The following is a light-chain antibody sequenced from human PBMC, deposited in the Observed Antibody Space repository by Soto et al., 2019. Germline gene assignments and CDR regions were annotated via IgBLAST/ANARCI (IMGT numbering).Light chain of an antibody. CDR2: GAT. V-gene: IGKV3-20*01. Sequence: EIVLTQSPGTLSLSPGERATLSCRASQSVSSSYLAWYQQKPGQAPRLLMNGATSRATGIPDRFSGSGSGTDFTLTIRRLEPEDFAVYYCQQYGSSPLTFGGGTKVEIK. CDR1: QSVSSSY. CDR3: QQYGSSPLT. J-gene: IGKJ4*01.